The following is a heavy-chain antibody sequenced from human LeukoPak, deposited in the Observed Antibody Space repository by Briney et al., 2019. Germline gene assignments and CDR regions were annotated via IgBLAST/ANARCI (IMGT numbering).Heavy chain of an antibody. V-gene: IGHV4-30-2*02. CDR2: IYHSGST. CDR3: ASLRGYFYGFDS. Sequence: SETLSLTCTVSGGSISSGGYYWSWLRQPPGKGLEWIGYIYHSGSTYYNPSLKSRVTISVDRSKNQFSLKLSSVTAADTAVYYCASLRGYFYGFDSWGQGTLVTVSS. D-gene: IGHD5-18*01. CDR1: GGSISSGGYY. J-gene: IGHJ4*02.